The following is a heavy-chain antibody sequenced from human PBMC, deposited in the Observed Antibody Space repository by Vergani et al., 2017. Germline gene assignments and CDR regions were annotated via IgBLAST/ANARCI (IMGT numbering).Heavy chain of an antibody. D-gene: IGHD5-12*01. V-gene: IGHV4-39*01. CDR3: ARRRGYSGYDQYYCDY. CDR1: GGSFSSSSYY. Sequence: QLQLQESGPGLVKPSETLSLTCIVTGGSFSSSSYYWSWIRQPPGKGLEWIGSISYSGSTYYNPSLKSRVTISVDMSKKQFSLKLSSVTAADTAVYYCARRRGYSGYDQYYCDYWGQGTLVTVSS. CDR2: ISYSGST. J-gene: IGHJ4*02.